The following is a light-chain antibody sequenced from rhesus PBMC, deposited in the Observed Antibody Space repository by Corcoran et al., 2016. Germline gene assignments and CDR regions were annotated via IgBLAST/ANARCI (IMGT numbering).Light chain of an antibody. J-gene: IGKJ1*01. CDR1: QSDGSY. V-gene: IGKV3-24*04. CDR2: GAS. CDR3: QQSSNLWT. Sequence: ETVVTQSPATLALSPGERATLSCRASQSDGSYLAWYQQKPGQAPRLLFYGASSRATGIPDRFSGSGSGTDFTLTISSLGPEDVGVYSSQQSSNLWTFGQGTKVEIK.